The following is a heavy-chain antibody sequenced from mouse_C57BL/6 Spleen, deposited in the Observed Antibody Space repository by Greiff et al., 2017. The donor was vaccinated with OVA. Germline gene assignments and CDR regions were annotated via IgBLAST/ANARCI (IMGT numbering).Heavy chain of an antibody. J-gene: IGHJ4*01. D-gene: IGHD2-5*01. CDR2: IWSDGST. CDR3: ARHNSNYAYAMDY. Sequence: VQRVESGPGLVAPSQSLSITCTVSGFSLTSYGVHWVRQPPGKGLEWLVVIWSDGSTTYNSALKSRLSISKDNSKSQVFLKMNSLQTDDTAMYYCARHNSNYAYAMDYWGQGTSVTVSS. CDR1: GFSLTSYG. V-gene: IGHV2-6-1*01.